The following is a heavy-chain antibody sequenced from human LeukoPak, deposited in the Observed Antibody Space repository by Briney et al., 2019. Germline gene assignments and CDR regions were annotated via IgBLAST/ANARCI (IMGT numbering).Heavy chain of an antibody. D-gene: IGHD6-19*01. J-gene: IGHJ4*02. CDR3: AKDTPLSGYIIGWSNNCFDY. CDR1: GFSFRGYA. V-gene: IGHV3-23*01. Sequence: GGSLRLSCAASGFSFRGYAMTWVRQAPGKGLEWVSTVSGGAEATYYADSGKGRFAISRDNSKSALYLQMNSLRAEGTVIYYCAKDTPLSGYIIGWSNNCFDYWGQGALVTVSS. CDR2: VSGGAEAT.